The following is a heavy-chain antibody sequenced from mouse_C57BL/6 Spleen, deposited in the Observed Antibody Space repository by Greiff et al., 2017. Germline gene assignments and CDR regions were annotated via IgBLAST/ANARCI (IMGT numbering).Heavy chain of an antibody. D-gene: IGHD3-3*01. V-gene: IGHV5-12*01. CDR2: ISNGGGST. Sequence: EVKLMESGGGLVQPGGSLKLSCAASGFTFSDYYMYWVRQTPEKRLEWVAYISNGGGSTYYPDTVKGRFTISRDNAKNTLYLQMSRLKSEDTAMYYCARLGTPWRFAYWGQGTLVTVSA. J-gene: IGHJ3*01. CDR1: GFTFSDYY. CDR3: ARLGTPWRFAY.